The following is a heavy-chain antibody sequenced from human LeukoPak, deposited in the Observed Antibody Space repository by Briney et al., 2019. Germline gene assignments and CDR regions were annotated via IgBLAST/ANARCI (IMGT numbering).Heavy chain of an antibody. D-gene: IGHD3/OR15-3a*01. CDR3: ARDGLHYYYYYYMDV. CDR1: GFTFSSYS. CDR2: ISSSSSYI. Sequence: GGSLRLSCAASGFTFSSYSMNWVRQAPGKGLEWVSSISSSSSYIYYADSVRGRFTISRDNAKNSLYLQMNSLRAEDTAVYYCARDGLHYYYYYYMDVWGKGTTVTVSS. V-gene: IGHV3-21*01. J-gene: IGHJ6*03.